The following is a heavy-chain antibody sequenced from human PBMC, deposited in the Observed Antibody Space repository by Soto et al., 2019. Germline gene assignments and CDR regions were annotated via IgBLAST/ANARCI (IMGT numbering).Heavy chain of an antibody. CDR2: IYNSGST. V-gene: IGHV4-59*01. CDR3: GRGSVGDYDFWSGTYARYGMDV. Sequence: SETLSLTCTVSGGSISSYYWSWIRQPPGKGLEWIAYIYNSGSTNYNPSLKSRVTISVDTSKNQFSLKLNSVTAADAAVYYCGRGSVGDYDFWSGTYARYGMDVWGQGTAVTVSS. CDR1: GGSISSYY. D-gene: IGHD3-3*01. J-gene: IGHJ6*02.